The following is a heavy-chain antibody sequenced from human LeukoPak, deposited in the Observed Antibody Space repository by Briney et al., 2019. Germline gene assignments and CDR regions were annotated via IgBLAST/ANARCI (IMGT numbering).Heavy chain of an antibody. Sequence: ASVKVSCKASGYTFTSYYMHWVRQAPGQGLEWMGIINPSGRSTRCAQKFQGRVTMTRDMSTTTVYMELSSLRSEDTAVYYCVRDAWDLVGATDRGYFDYWGQGTLVTVSS. CDR2: INPSGRST. D-gene: IGHD1-26*01. J-gene: IGHJ4*02. V-gene: IGHV1-46*01. CDR1: GYTFTSYY. CDR3: VRDAWDLVGATDRGYFDY.